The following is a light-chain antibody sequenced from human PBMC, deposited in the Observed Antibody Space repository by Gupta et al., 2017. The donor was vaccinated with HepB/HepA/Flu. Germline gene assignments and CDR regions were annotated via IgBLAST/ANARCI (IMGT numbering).Light chain of an antibody. CDR3: SSYTTSRDVL. J-gene: IGLJ2*01. Sequence: QSPLPPPASVSGSPGQSITISCARTSSDVGRYNYVYWYQQHPGKAPKLIIYDVSYRPSGVSDRFSGSKSGNTASLSISGRKAEDEADYYCSSYTTSRDVLFGGGTKLTVL. CDR2: DVS. V-gene: IGLV2-14*03. CDR1: SSDVGRYNY.